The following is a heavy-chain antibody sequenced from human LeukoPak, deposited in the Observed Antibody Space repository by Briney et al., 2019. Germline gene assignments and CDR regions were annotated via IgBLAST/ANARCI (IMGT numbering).Heavy chain of an antibody. V-gene: IGHV1-2*02. Sequence: ASVKVSCKASGYTFTGYYTHWVRQAPGQGLEWMGWINPNSGGTNYAQKFQGRVTMTRDTSISTAYMELSRLRSDDTAVYYCARAHDSSGYYFGYWGQGTLVTVSS. CDR3: ARAHDSSGYYFGY. CDR2: INPNSGGT. J-gene: IGHJ4*02. CDR1: GYTFTGYY. D-gene: IGHD3-22*01.